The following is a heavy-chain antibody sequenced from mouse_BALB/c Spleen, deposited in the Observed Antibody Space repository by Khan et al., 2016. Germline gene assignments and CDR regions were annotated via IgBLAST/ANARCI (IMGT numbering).Heavy chain of an antibody. J-gene: IGHJ2*01. CDR1: GYSITSDYA. CDR3: ARVDGNYGDYFDY. V-gene: IGHV3-2*02. D-gene: IGHD2-1*01. CDR2: ISYSGST. Sequence: EVQLQESGPGLVKPSQSLSLTCTVTGYSITSDYAWNWIRQFPGNKLEWMGYISYSGSTSYNPSLNSRISITRATSKNQFFLQLNSVTTEDTATYYCARVDGNYGDYFDYWGQGTTLTVSS.